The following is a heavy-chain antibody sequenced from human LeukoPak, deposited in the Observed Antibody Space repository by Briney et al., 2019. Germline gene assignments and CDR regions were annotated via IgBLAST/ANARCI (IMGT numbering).Heavy chain of an antibody. CDR2: ISGSGVTT. V-gene: IGHV3-23*01. J-gene: IGHJ4*02. Sequence: GGSLRLSCAASGFTVSSNYMSWVRQAPGKGLEWVSAISGSGVTTYYADSVKGRFTISRDNSKHTLYLQMNSLRAEDTAVYYCSKWKAIVLVPAARSPIDYWGQGTLVTVSS. D-gene: IGHD2-2*01. CDR1: GFTVSSNY. CDR3: SKWKAIVLVPAARSPIDY.